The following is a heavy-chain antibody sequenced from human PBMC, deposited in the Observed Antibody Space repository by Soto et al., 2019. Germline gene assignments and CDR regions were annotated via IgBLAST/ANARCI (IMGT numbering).Heavy chain of an antibody. CDR1: GFTFSSYP. V-gene: IGHV3-30-3*01. CDR2: ISYDGGNQ. CDR3: ARGPVTQTSFIDH. J-gene: IGHJ4*02. Sequence: PGGSLRLSCEASGFTFSSYPMHWVRQAPGKGLEWVTVISYDGGNQYYADSVKGRFTISRDNSKDTLYLQMHSLISDDTAVYFCARGPVTQTSFIDHWGQGTLVTV. D-gene: IGHD4-4*01.